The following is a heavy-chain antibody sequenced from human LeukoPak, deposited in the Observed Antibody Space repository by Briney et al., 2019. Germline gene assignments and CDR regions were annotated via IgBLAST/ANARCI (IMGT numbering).Heavy chain of an antibody. CDR2: IKLDVSET. Sequence: SGGSLRLSCAASGFTFSSYGMHWVRQAPGKGLEWVANIKLDVSETYYVDSVRGRFTISRDNTKNSLYLQMDSLRAEDTAVYYCARKGNAFDFWGQGTMVTVSS. D-gene: IGHD3-10*01. V-gene: IGHV3-7*01. J-gene: IGHJ3*01. CDR3: ARKGNAFDF. CDR1: GFTFSSYG.